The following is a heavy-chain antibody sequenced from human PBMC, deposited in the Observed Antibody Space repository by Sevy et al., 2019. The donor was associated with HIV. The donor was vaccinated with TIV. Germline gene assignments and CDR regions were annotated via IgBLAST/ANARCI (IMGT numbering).Heavy chain of an antibody. CDR1: GFTFSSYG. D-gene: IGHD3-10*01. CDR3: AKDIRSGSYGYFDY. CDR2: IWYDGSNK. Sequence: GGSLRLSCAASGFTFSSYGMHWVRQAPGKGLEWVAVIWYDGSNKYYADSVKGQFTISRDNSKNTLYLQMNSLRAEDTAVYYCAKDIRSGSYGYFDYWGQGTLVTVSS. V-gene: IGHV3-33*06. J-gene: IGHJ4*02.